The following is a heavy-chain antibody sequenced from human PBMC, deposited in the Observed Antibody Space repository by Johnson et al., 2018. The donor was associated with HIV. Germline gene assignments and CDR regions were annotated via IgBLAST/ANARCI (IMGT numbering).Heavy chain of an antibody. CDR3: AKEGLRSSLRSGDAFDI. Sequence: QVQLVESGGGVVQPGRSLRLSCAASGFTFSSYAMHWVRQAPGKGLEWVASVSFDGSNKYYADSVKGRFAITRDNAKNSLYLQLNSLRAEYTAFYCCAKEGLRSSLRSGDAFDIWGHGTLVTVSS. J-gene: IGHJ3*02. CDR2: VSFDGSNK. V-gene: IGHV3-30*09. D-gene: IGHD6-6*01. CDR1: GFTFSSYA.